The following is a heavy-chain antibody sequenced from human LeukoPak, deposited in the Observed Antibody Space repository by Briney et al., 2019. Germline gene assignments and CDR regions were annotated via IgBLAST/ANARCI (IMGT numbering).Heavy chain of an antibody. CDR2: ISGSGGST. CDR3: AKAPHSSSWYGVYFDY. D-gene: IGHD6-13*01. J-gene: IGHJ4*02. CDR1: GFTFSSYA. V-gene: IGHV3-23*01. Sequence: GGSLRLSCAASGFTFSSYAMSWVRQAPGKGLEWVSGISGSGGSTYYADSVKGRFTISRDNSKNTLYLQMNSLRAEDTAVYYCAKAPHSSSWYGVYFDYWGQGTLATVSS.